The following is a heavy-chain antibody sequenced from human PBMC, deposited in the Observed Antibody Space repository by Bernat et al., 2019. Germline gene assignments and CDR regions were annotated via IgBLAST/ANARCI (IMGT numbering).Heavy chain of an antibody. CDR2: ISYDGSNK. J-gene: IGHJ6*03. CDR3: AREGKYCSSTSCYHYYYYMDV. Sequence: QVQLVESGGGVVQPGRSLRLSCAASGFTFSSYAMHWVRQAPGKGLEWVAVISYDGSNKYYADSVKGRFTISRDNSKNTLYLQMNSLRAEDTAVYYCAREGKYCSSTSCYHYYYYMDVWGKGTTVTVSS. V-gene: IGHV3-30-3*01. D-gene: IGHD2-2*01. CDR1: GFTFSSYA.